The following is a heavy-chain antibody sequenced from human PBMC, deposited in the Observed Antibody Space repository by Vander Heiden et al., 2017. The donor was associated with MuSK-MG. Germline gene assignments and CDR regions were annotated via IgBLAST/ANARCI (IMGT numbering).Heavy chain of an antibody. D-gene: IGHD3-3*01. V-gene: IGHV5-51*03. CDR1: GDNVNEYW. CDR2: IYPGDSDT. J-gene: IGHJ4*02. Sequence: EVQLVQSGAEVRKAGESVNIPCKASGDNVNEYWIGGVGDVPGTGLEWMVVIYPGDSDTRYSPSCQGHVTISVDTSISTAYLQWDTLKASDTAIYFCARRGGNDVWARYYFNYWGQGTLVPVSS. CDR3: ARRGGNDVWARYYFNY.